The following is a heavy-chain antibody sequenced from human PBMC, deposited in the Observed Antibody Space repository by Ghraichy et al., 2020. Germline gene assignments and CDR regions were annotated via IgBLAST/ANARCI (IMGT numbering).Heavy chain of an antibody. CDR2: INHSGST. J-gene: IGHJ4*02. CDR1: GGSFSGYY. V-gene: IGHV4-34*01. CDR3: ARVEWLRSYLY. D-gene: IGHD5-12*01. Sequence: SETLSLTCAVYGGSFSGYYWSWIRQPPGKGLEWIGEINHSGSTNYNPSLKSRVTISVDTSKNQFSLKLSSVTAADTAVYYCARVEWLRSYLYWGQGTLVTVSS.